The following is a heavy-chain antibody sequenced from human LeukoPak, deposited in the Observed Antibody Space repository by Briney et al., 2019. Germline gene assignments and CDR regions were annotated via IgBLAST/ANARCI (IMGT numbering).Heavy chain of an antibody. Sequence: PGGSLRLSCAASGFTFSDYYMSWIRQAPGKGLEWVSYISSSGSTIYYADPVRGRFTISRDNAKNSLYLQMNSLRAEDTAVYYCARLTPGYCSGGSCYSSYYYYYMDVWGKGTTVTVSS. V-gene: IGHV3-11*04. J-gene: IGHJ6*03. D-gene: IGHD2-15*01. CDR1: GFTFSDYY. CDR2: ISSSGSTI. CDR3: ARLTPGYCSGGSCYSSYYYYYMDV.